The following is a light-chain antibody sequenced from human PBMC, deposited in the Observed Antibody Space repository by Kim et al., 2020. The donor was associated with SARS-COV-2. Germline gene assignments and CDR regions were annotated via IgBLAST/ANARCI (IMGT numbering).Light chain of an antibody. Sequence: DIQMTQSPSSLSASVGDRVTINCRASQGISNYLNWYQQKPGRAPKFLIYDASTSESGVPSRFSGSGSGTDFTLTINSLQPEDYATYYCQQGYSTPPTFGQGTKVDIK. CDR2: DAS. CDR3: QQGYSTPPT. CDR1: QGISNY. J-gene: IGKJ1*01. V-gene: IGKV1-39*01.